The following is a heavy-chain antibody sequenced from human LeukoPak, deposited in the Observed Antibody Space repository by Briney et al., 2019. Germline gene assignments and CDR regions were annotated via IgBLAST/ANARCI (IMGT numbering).Heavy chain of an antibody. CDR2: ITGDGTNT. CDR1: GFSFSSHA. J-gene: IGHJ2*01. Sequence: HAGGSLRLSCAASGFSFSSHAMYWVRQAPRKGLEWVSRITGDGTNTYYADSVKGRFTISRDNSKNTLYLQMNSLRADDTAIYYCANPWGSGWYFDLWGRGTLVTVSS. V-gene: IGHV3-23*01. D-gene: IGHD7-27*01. CDR3: ANPWGSGWYFDL.